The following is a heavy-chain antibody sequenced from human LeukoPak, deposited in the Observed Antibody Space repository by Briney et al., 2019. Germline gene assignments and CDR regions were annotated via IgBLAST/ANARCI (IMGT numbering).Heavy chain of an antibody. CDR3: VRIAVAGTFDY. J-gene: IGHJ4*02. CDR2: IYYSGST. D-gene: IGHD6-19*01. Sequence: SETLSLTCTVSGGSISSSTYYWGWIRQAPGKGLEWIGSIYYSGSTYYNPSLKSRVTISVDTSKNQFSLKLSSVTAADTAVYYCVRIAVAGTFDYWGQGTLVTVSS. V-gene: IGHV4-39*07. CDR1: GGSISSSTYY.